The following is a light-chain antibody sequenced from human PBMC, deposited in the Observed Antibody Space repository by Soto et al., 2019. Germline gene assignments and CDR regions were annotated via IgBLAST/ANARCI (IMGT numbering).Light chain of an antibody. J-gene: IGLJ3*02. CDR3: CSYAGSYILV. Sequence: QSALTQPRSVSGSPGQSVTISCTGTSSDVGRYNYVSWYQHHPGKAPKLMIYGVNERPSGVPDRFSGSKSGNTASLTISGLQAEDEGDYHCCSYAGSYILVFGGGTKLTVL. CDR2: GVN. CDR1: SSDVGRYNY. V-gene: IGLV2-11*01.